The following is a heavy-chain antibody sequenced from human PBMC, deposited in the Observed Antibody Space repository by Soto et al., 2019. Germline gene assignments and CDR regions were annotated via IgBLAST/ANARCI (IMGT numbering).Heavy chain of an antibody. CDR2: ISASNGDT. CDR1: GYSFTSHG. CDR3: ARMVRGSNIDDYHYIDV. Sequence: QVPLVQSGAEVKKPGASVKVSCKASGYSFTSHGISWVRQAPGQGLEWMAWISASNGDTNYAQKFQGRVTVTTDTYTSTGYMELRSLRSEDTAVYYCARMVRGSNIDDYHYIDVSGTGATVIVSS. V-gene: IGHV1-18*01. D-gene: IGHD3-10*01. J-gene: IGHJ6*03.